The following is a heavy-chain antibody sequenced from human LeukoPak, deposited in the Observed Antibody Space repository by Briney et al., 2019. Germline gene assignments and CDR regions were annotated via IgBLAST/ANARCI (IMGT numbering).Heavy chain of an antibody. CDR1: GGSFSGYY. D-gene: IGHD1-26*01. Sequence: SETLSLTCAVYGGSFSGYYWSWIRQPPGKGLEWIGEINDSGSTNYNPSLKSRVTISVDTSKNQFSLKLSSVTAADTAVYYCARHLQKRRSHYYYYMDVWRKGTTVTISS. CDR3: ARHLQKRRSHYYYYMDV. V-gene: IGHV4-34*01. J-gene: IGHJ6*03. CDR2: INDSGST.